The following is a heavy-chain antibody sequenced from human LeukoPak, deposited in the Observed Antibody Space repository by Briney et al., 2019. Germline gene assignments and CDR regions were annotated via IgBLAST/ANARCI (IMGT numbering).Heavy chain of an antibody. V-gene: IGHV1-46*01. D-gene: IGHD3-10*01. CDR3: ARDSGYYGAGSPYYYMDV. J-gene: IGHJ6*03. CDR1: GYTFTSDY. CDR2: INPSGGST. Sequence: ATLTLSCTVSGYTFTSDYMHWGRQAPGQGLEWMGIINPSGGSTSYAQKFKGRVTMTRDTSTSTVYMELSSVRSADTAVYYCARDSGYYGAGSPYYYMDVWGKGTTVTISS.